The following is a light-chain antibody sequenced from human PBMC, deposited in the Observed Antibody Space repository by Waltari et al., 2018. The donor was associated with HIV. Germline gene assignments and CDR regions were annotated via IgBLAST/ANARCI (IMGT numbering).Light chain of an antibody. CDR3: AAWDDSLNGM. V-gene: IGLV1-44*01. CDR1: RSNHGRTS. CDR2: SND. Sequence: QSVLLQQPHVSGTPGQNVTTPCYGSRSNHGRTSVNWYQPLPGAAPKLLSHSNDQRPSGVPDRFSGSKSGTSASLAISGLQSADEADYYCAAWDDSLNGMFGGGTRLTVL. J-gene: IGLJ3*02.